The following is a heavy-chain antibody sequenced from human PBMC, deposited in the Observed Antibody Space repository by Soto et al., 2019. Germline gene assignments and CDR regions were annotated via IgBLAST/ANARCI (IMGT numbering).Heavy chain of an antibody. CDR2: ITTFNGTM. V-gene: IGHV1-18*01. CDR3: LRDRFAYLDPPASDY. Sequence: QVQLVQSGAEVKRPGASVKVSCKASNYTFINFCISWVRQAPGQGLEWMGWITTFNGTMNYAQRFLGGITIAADTSSRTAYMELRSLISDDTAGHYCLRDRFAYLDPPASDYWGQGTLVTVSS. J-gene: IGHJ4*02. CDR1: NYTFINFC. D-gene: IGHD3-3*02.